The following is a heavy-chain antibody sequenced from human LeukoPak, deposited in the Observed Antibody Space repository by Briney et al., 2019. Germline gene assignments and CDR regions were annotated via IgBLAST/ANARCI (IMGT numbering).Heavy chain of an antibody. CDR2: SNPGGGAT. CDR1: GDTFINDY. V-gene: IGHV1-46*01. D-gene: IGHD1-1*01. CDR3: ARGNDGWPHYYYYFMDV. J-gene: IGHJ6*03. Sequence: ASVKVSCKASGDTFINDYIHWVRQAPGQGLEWMGVSNPGGGATTYAQKFQGRVTMTRDMSTSTVYVELRSLRSADTAVYYCARGNDGWPHYYYYFMDVWGKGTTVTVSS.